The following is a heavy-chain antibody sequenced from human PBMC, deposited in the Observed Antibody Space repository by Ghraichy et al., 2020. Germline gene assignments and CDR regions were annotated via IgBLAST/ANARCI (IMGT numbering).Heavy chain of an antibody. CDR2: IRIKANGYAT. D-gene: IGHD6-25*01. V-gene: IGHV3-73*01. CDR1: GSTFSGSA. J-gene: IGHJ4*02. Sequence: GESLNISCAASGSTFSGSAMHWVRLSSAKGLEWLGSIRIKANGYATRYAASVEGRFTISRDDSKSTAYLQMNSLKTEDTAVYFCSTPPIAAATFIFWGLGTPVTVSS. CDR3: STPPIAAATFIF.